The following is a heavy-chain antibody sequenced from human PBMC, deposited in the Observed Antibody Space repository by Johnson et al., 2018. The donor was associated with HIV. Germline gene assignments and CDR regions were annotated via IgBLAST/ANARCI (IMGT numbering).Heavy chain of an antibody. CDR3: ARHKGQQYDTFDI. D-gene: IGHD6-13*01. CDR2: ISGNGGST. CDR1: GFTFSSYA. V-gene: IGHV3-64*04. J-gene: IGHJ3*02. Sequence: QVQLVESGGGVVQPGRSLRLSCAASGFTFSSYAMSWFRQAPVKGLEHVSAISGNGGSTYYANSVKGRFTISRDNAKNTLYLQMNSLRAGDTAVYYCARHKGQQYDTFDIWGQGTMVTVSS.